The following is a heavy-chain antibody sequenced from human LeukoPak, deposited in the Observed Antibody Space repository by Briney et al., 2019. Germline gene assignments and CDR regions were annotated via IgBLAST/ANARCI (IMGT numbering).Heavy chain of an antibody. J-gene: IGHJ4*02. CDR3: ARDVFSGYHDS. D-gene: IGHD3-22*01. CDR1: GGSISSYY. V-gene: IGHV4-59*01. Sequence: SETLSLTCTVSGGSISSYYWSWIRQPPGKGLEWIGYIYYSGSTNYNPSLKSRVTISVDTSKNQFSLKLSSVTAADTAVYYCARDVFSGYHDSWGQGTLVTVSS. CDR2: IYYSGST.